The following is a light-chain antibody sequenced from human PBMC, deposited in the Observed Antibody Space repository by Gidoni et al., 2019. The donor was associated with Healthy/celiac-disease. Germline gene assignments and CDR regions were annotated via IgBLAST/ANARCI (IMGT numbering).Light chain of an antibody. CDR2: GAS. V-gene: IGKV3-20*01. J-gene: IGKJ1*01. Sequence: IVLTQSQGTLSLSPGERATLSCRASQSVSSSYLAWYQQTPGQAPRLLIYGASSRATGIPDRFSGSGSWTDFTLTIGRLEPEDFAVYYCQQYGSSSWTFGQGTKVEIK. CDR3: QQYGSSSWT. CDR1: QSVSSSY.